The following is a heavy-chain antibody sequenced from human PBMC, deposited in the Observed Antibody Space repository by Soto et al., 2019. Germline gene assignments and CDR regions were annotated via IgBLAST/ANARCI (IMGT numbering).Heavy chain of an antibody. J-gene: IGHJ5*02. D-gene: IGHD2-21*02. CDR2: IIPIFGTA. CDR1: GGTFSSYA. Sequence: QVQLVQSGAEVKKPGSSVKVSCNASGGTFSSYALSWVRQAPGQGLEWLGGIIPIFGTANYAQTFQGIVTIAADETTSTAYMELSSLISEDKAVYYCARDQELRGVDCLLSWGQGGLVTFSS. CDR3: ARDQELRGVDCLLS. V-gene: IGHV1-69*01.